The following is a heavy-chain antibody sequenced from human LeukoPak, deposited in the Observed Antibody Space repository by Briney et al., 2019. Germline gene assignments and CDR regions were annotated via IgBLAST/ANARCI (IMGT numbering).Heavy chain of an antibody. CDR2: IKQDGSEK. CDR3: ATYIAAAGPQPYYYYYYMDV. CDR1: GFTFSSYW. V-gene: IGHV3-7*01. Sequence: GGSLRLSCAASGFTFSSYWMSWVRQAPGKGLEWVANIKQDGSEKYYVDSVKGRFTISRDNAKNPLYLQMNSLRAEDTAVYYCATYIAAAGPQPYYYYYYMDVWGKGTTVTVSS. D-gene: IGHD6-13*01. J-gene: IGHJ6*03.